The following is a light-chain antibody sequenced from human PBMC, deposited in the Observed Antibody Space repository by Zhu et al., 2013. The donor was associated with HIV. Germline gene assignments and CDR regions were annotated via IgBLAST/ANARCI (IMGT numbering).Light chain of an antibody. CDR1: SADVGSY. CDR2: EVT. J-gene: IGLJ1*01. V-gene: IGLV2-14*02. CDR3: AAWDDSLSGYV. Sequence: QSALTQPASVSGSPGQSLTISCTKTSADVGSYVSWYQQRPGKTPKLVIYEVTKRPSGVSSRFSGSKSGNTASLTITGLQADDEAIYYCAAWDDSLSGYVFGTGTKVTVL.